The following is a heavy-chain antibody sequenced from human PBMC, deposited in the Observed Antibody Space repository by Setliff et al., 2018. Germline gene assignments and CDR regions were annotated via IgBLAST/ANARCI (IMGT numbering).Heavy chain of an antibody. Sequence: LSLTCAVYGGSFSGYYWSWIRQPPGKGLEWIGEINHSGSTSYNPSLKSRVTISVDTSKNQFSLKLSSVTAADTAVYYCASQLGGYCSGGSCYSYYYYYYMDVWGKGTTVTVSS. CDR2: INHSGST. CDR1: GGSFSGYY. V-gene: IGHV4-34*01. J-gene: IGHJ6*03. CDR3: ASQLGGYCSGGSCYSYYYYYYMDV. D-gene: IGHD2-15*01.